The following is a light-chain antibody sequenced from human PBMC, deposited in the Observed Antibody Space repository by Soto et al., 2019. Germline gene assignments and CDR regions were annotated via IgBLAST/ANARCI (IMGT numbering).Light chain of an antibody. CDR3: QQSYSAPQYT. V-gene: IGKV1-39*01. CDR1: QSISTY. Sequence: DIQMTQSPSSLSVSVGDTVTISCRASQSISTYLNWYQQQPGKAPNLLIYAASSLQSGVPSRFSGSGSGTNFTLTIRSLQPEDFAAYFCQQSYSAPQYTFGQGTKLEIK. J-gene: IGKJ2*01. CDR2: AAS.